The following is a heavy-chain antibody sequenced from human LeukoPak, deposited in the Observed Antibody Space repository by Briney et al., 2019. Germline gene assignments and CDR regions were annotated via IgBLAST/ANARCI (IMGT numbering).Heavy chain of an antibody. D-gene: IGHD3-9*01. V-gene: IGHV3-48*03. Sequence: GGSLRLSCAASGFTFSSYEMNWVRQAPGRGLEWVSYITSSGSLRNYADSVTGRFTISRDNAKNSLSLQMNSLRVEDTAVYYCAKVHYDISTDYYNVYHFGHWGQGTPATVSS. J-gene: IGHJ4*02. CDR2: ITSSGSLR. CDR3: AKVHYDISTDYYNVYHFGH. CDR1: GFTFSSYE.